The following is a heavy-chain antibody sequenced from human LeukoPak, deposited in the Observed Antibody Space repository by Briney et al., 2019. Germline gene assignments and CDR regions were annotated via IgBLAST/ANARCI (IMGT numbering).Heavy chain of an antibody. CDR3: ARGICPNGVCSFHPFDY. J-gene: IGHJ4*02. V-gene: IGHV4-59*01. Sequence: KPSETLSLTCTVSGGSISNYYRSWIRQPPGKELEWIGYFFYSGSTNYNPSLKSRVTISVDTSKNQFSLKLTSVTAADTAVYYCARGICPNGVCSFHPFDYWGQRTLVTVSS. CDR1: GGSISNYY. D-gene: IGHD2-8*01. CDR2: FFYSGST.